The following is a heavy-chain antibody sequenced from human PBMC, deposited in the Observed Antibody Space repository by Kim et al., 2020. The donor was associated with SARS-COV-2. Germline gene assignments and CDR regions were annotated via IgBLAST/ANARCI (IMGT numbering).Heavy chain of an antibody. Sequence: SETLSLTCAVYGGSFSGYYWSWIRQPPGKGLEWIGEINHSGSTNYNPSLKSRVTISVDTSKNQFSLKLSSVTAADTAVYYCARVGRLPTSFDYWGQGTLVTVSS. J-gene: IGHJ4*02. CDR1: GGSFSGYY. CDR3: ARVGRLPTSFDY. D-gene: IGHD6-25*01. CDR2: INHSGST. V-gene: IGHV4-34*01.